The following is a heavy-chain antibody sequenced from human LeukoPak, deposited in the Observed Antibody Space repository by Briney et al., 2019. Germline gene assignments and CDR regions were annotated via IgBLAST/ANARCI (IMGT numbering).Heavy chain of an antibody. V-gene: IGHV4-34*01. CDR1: GGSFSGYY. CDR3: ARGVISPLISGPDY. D-gene: IGHD3/OR15-3a*01. CDR2: INHSGST. J-gene: IGHJ4*02. Sequence: PSETLSLTXAVYGGSFSGYYWSWIRQPPGKGLEWTGEINHSGSTNYNPSLKSRVTISVDTSKNQFSLKLSSVTAADTAVYYCARGVISPLISGPDYWGQGTLVTVSS.